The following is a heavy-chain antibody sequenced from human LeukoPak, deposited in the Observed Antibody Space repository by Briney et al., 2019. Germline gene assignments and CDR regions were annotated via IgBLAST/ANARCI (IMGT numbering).Heavy chain of an antibody. Sequence: GGPLRLSCAASGFTFSNYAMSWVRQAPGKGLEWVSGISSDGGTFYPDSVKGRFTISRDNSKNTLYLQMNSLRAADTAIYYCAKEIAAIGLPAVDYWGQGTLVTVSS. CDR2: ISSDGGT. J-gene: IGHJ4*02. CDR3: AKEIAAIGLPAVDY. CDR1: GFTFSNYA. D-gene: IGHD6-13*01. V-gene: IGHV3-23*01.